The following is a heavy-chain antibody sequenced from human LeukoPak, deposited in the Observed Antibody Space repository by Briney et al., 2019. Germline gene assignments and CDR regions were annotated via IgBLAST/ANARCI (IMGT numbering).Heavy chain of an antibody. V-gene: IGHV1-46*01. CDR3: ARVGGNYPIN. CDR1: GYTLTELS. D-gene: IGHD1-26*01. J-gene: IGHJ4*02. Sequence: VASVKVSCKVSGYTLTELSMHWVRQAPGQGLEWMGGIIPIFGTANYAQKFQGRVTMTRDTSTSTVYMELSSLSSEDTAVYYCARVGGNYPINWGQGSLVTVSA. CDR2: IIPIFGTA.